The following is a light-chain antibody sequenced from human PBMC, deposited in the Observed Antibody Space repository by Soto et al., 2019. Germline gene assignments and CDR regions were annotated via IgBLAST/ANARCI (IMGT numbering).Light chain of an antibody. CDR2: AAS. CDR3: QQSNTTPLT. CDR1: QRIRTS. Sequence: DIQMTQSPSSLSACIGDRVTITCRASQRIRTSLNWYQHKPGKAPKLLIYAASSLESGVPSRFSGSGSGTDFSLSISSLQPEDFATYYRQQSNTTPLTFGQGTKVDIK. J-gene: IGKJ1*01. V-gene: IGKV1-39*01.